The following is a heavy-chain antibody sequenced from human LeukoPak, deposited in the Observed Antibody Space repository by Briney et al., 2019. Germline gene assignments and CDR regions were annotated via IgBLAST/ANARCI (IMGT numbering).Heavy chain of an antibody. CDR2: IIDSGNSI. CDR3: AKDPIFSGSYGVFDY. CDR1: GFTFSSCA. D-gene: IGHD1-26*01. J-gene: IGHJ4*02. V-gene: IGHV3-23*01. Sequence: GGSLRLSCAASGFTFSSCAMSWVRKAPGKGLEWVSTIIDSGNSIYYADSAEGRFTISRDNSKNTLYLQMNSLRAGDTAVYYCAKDPIFSGSYGVFDYWGLGTLVTVSS.